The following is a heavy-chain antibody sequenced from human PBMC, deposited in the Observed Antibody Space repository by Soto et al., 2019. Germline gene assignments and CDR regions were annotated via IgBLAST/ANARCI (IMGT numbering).Heavy chain of an antibody. CDR2: IYYSGST. CDR1: GGSISSGGYY. D-gene: IGHD3-10*01. V-gene: IGHV4-31*03. J-gene: IGHJ6*02. Sequence: SETLSLTCTVSGGSISSGGYYWSWIRQHPGKGLEWIGYIYYSGSTYYNPSLKSRVTISVDTSKNQFSLKLSSVTAADTAVYYCARDGFYYGSGTVEYGMAVWGQGTTVTVSS. CDR3: ARDGFYYGSGTVEYGMAV.